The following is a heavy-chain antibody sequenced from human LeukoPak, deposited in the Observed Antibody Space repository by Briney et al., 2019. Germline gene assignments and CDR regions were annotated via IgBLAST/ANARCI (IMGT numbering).Heavy chain of an antibody. Sequence: GGSLRLSCAASGFIFSSYSMSWVRQAPGKGLEWVSYINGPSDTIYYADSVKGRFSTSRDNAKYSVYLQMSSLRAEDTAVYYCTTYGRDGYRGYFWGQGALVTVSS. CDR1: GFIFSSYS. J-gene: IGHJ4*02. D-gene: IGHD5-24*01. CDR3: TTYGRDGYRGYF. CDR2: INGPSDTI. V-gene: IGHV3-48*04.